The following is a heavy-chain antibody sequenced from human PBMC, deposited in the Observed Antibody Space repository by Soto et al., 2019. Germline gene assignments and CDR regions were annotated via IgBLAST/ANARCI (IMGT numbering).Heavy chain of an antibody. CDR2: INHSGST. D-gene: IGHD3-10*01. Sequence: PSETLSLTCAVYGGSLSGYYWSWIRQPPGKGLEWIGEINHSGSTNYNPSLKSRVTISVDTSKNQFSLKLSSVTTADTAVYYCAVIRTFPGYYMDVWGNGTTVTVSS. CDR1: GGSLSGYY. V-gene: IGHV4-34*01. CDR3: AVIRTFPGYYMDV. J-gene: IGHJ6*03.